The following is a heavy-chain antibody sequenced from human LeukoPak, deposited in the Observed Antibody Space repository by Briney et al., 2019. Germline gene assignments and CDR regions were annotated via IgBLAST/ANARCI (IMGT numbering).Heavy chain of an antibody. CDR1: GFIFNSFA. CDR3: AREMWGFIAARPEFAGYYYYGMDV. Sequence: PGGSLRLSCAASGFIFNSFAMSWVRQAPGKGLEWVSTFSGSGSRTSYADSVKGRFTISRDNSKNTLYLQMNSLRAEDTAVYYCAREMWGFIAARPEFAGYYYYGMDVWGQGTTVTVSS. D-gene: IGHD6-6*01. J-gene: IGHJ6*02. V-gene: IGHV3-23*01. CDR2: FSGSGSRT.